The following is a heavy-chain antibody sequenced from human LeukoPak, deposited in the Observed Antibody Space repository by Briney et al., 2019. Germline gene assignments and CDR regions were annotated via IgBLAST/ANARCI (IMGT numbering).Heavy chain of an antibody. Sequence: SETLSLTCTVPGGSISGYYWSWIRQPPGKGPEWIGYIYYSGSTNYNPSLKSRVTISVDTSKNQFSLRLSSLTAADAAVYYCARAHTTAATPYYFDYWGQGTLVTVSS. D-gene: IGHD6-13*01. CDR2: IYYSGST. V-gene: IGHV4-59*12. J-gene: IGHJ4*02. CDR3: ARAHTTAATPYYFDY. CDR1: GGSISGYY.